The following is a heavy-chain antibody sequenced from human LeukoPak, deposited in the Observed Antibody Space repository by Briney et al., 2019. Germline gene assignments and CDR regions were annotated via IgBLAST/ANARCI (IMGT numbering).Heavy chain of an antibody. Sequence: ASVNVSCKASGYTFTSYGISWVRQAPGQGLEWMGWISAYNGNTNYAQKLQGRVTMTTDTSTSTAYMELRSLRSDDTAVYYCARYDCSGGSCYIFGYWGQGTLVTVSS. CDR3: ARYDCSGGSCYIFGY. J-gene: IGHJ4*02. D-gene: IGHD2-15*01. CDR1: GYTFTSYG. V-gene: IGHV1-18*01. CDR2: ISAYNGNT.